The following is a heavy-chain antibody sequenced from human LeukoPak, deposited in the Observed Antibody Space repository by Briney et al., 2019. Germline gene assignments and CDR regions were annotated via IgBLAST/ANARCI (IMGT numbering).Heavy chain of an antibody. D-gene: IGHD1-26*01. V-gene: IGHV3-23*01. Sequence: PGGSLRLSCAASGFTFSDFAMSWVRQTPGKGLQWVSAISSNGGSTYYADSVKGRFTVSRDMSTNTLYLQMNSLRAGDTAVYYCAKVAHSGSYGLFDSWGQGALATVSS. CDR1: GFTFSDFA. J-gene: IGHJ4*02. CDR2: ISSNGGST. CDR3: AKVAHSGSYGLFDS.